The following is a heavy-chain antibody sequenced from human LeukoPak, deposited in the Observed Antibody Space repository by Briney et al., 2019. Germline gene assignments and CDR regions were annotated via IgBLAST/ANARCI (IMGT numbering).Heavy chain of an antibody. CDR2: IYSGGST. CDR3: ARDSAVSMVDYGVAVYYGMDV. D-gene: IGHD4-17*01. V-gene: IGHV3-66*01. CDR1: GFTVSSNY. Sequence: GRSLRLSCAASGFTVSSNYMSWVRQAPGKGLEWVSVIYSGGSTYYADSVKGRFTISRDNSKNTLYLQMNSLRAEDTAVYYCARDSAVSMVDYGVAVYYGMDVWGQGTTVTVSS. J-gene: IGHJ6*02.